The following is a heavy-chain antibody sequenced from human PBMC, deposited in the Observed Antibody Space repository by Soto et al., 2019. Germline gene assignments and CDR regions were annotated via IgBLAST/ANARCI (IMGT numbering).Heavy chain of an antibody. V-gene: IGHV3-11*01. CDR1: GFTFSDYY. D-gene: IGHD5-18*01. CDR2: ISSSGSTI. Sequence: GRSLRLSCAASGFTFSDYYMSWIRQAPGKGLEWVSYISSSGSTIYYADSVKGGFTISRDNAKNSLYLQMNSLRAEDTDVYYCALASGYSYGYYFDYWGQGILGTVS. CDR3: ALASGYSYGYYFDY. J-gene: IGHJ4*02.